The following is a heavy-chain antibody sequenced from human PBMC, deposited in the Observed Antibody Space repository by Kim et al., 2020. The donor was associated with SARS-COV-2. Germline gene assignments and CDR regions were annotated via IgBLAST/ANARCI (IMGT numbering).Heavy chain of an antibody. V-gene: IGHV3-7*03. J-gene: IGHJ4*02. D-gene: IGHD6-19*01. Sequence: GGSLRLSCAASGFTFSSYWMSWVRQAPGKGLEWVANIKQDGSEKYYVDSVKGRFTISRDNAKNSLYLQMNSLRAEDTAVYYCASRESQIAVAGNGSPSDYWGQGTLVTVSS. CDR1: GFTFSSYW. CDR2: IKQDGSEK. CDR3: ASRESQIAVAGNGSPSDY.